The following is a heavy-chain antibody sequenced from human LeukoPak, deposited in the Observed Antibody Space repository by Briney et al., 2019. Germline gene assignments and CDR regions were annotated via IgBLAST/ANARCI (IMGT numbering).Heavy chain of an antibody. CDR3: AKEWGDIVVVPAAPFDY. D-gene: IGHD2-2*01. CDR1: GFTVSSHY. CDR2: LYSGGST. J-gene: IGHJ4*02. V-gene: IGHV3-53*01. Sequence: GGSLRLSCAASGFTVSSHYMSWVRQAPGKGLECVSVLYSGGSTYYADSVKGRFTISRDNSKNTLYLQMNSLRAEDTAVYYCAKEWGDIVVVPAAPFDYWGQGTLVTVSS.